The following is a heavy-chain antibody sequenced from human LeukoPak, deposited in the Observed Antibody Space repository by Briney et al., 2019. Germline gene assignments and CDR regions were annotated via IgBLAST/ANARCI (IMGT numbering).Heavy chain of an antibody. V-gene: IGHV3-7*01. CDR3: AREDGGDCYE. CDR1: GFTLSSYW. J-gene: IGHJ4*02. D-gene: IGHD2-21*02. CDR2: IKQDGSEK. Sequence: PGGSLRLSRAASGFTLSSYWMSWVRHAPGKGLEWVANIKQDGSEKYYVDSVKGGVTISRDTAKSSLYLQIKSLRDLNTGVYYCAREDGGDCYEWGEGTLVTVSS.